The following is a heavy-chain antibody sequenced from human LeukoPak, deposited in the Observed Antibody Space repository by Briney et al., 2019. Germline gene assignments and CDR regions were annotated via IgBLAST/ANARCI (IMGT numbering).Heavy chain of an antibody. V-gene: IGHV4-30-2*03. J-gene: IGHJ4*02. D-gene: IGHD6-13*01. Sequence: TSQTLSLTCAVSGGSISSGGYSWSWIRQPPGKGLEWIGYIYDSGSTYYNPSLKSRVTISVDTSKNQFSLNLSSVTAADTAVYYCVRLWGRIAAVGSYFDYWGQGTLATVSS. CDR3: VRLWGRIAAVGSYFDY. CDR1: GGSISSGGYS. CDR2: IYDSGST.